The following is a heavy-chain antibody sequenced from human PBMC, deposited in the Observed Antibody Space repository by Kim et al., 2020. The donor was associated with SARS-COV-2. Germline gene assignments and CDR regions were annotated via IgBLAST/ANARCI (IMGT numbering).Heavy chain of an antibody. CDR1: GGSFSGYY. CDR2: INHSGST. CDR3: ARGKARSSFDY. V-gene: IGHV4-34*01. J-gene: IGHJ4*02. Sequence: SETLSLTCAVYGGSFSGYYWSWIRQPPGKGLEWIGEINHSGSTNYNPSLKSRVTISVDTSKNQFSLKLSSVTAADTAVYYCARGKARSSFDYWGQGTLVTVSS.